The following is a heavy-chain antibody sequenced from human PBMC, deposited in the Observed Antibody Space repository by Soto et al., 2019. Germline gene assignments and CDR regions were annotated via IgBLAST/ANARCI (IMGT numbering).Heavy chain of an antibody. CDR3: ARQPTTGDTDLWFDP. Sequence: QLQLLESGPGLVKASETLSLTCNVSGGSISTSRPYWAWIRQPPGKGLAWPANIFYSGSTYYNPSLGSRVTVAVDTSKNEFSRKLRSVTAADTAVYYCARQPTTGDTDLWFDPWGQGTLVTVSS. V-gene: IGHV4-39*01. CDR2: IFYSGST. CDR1: GGSISTSRPY. J-gene: IGHJ5*02. D-gene: IGHD2-21*01.